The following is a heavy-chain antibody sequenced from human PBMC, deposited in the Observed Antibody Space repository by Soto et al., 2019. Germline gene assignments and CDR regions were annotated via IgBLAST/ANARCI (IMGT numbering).Heavy chain of an antibody. CDR2: IIPILGIA. V-gene: IGHV1-69*08. D-gene: IGHD6-13*01. CDR3: ARDVEAAAVY. CDR1: GGTFSSYT. Sequence: QVQLVQSGAEVKKPGSSVKVSCKASGGTFSSYTISWVRQAPGQGLELMGRIIPILGIANYAQKFQGRVMITADKSTSPAYMVLSSLRSEDTAVYYCARDVEAAAVYWGQGTLVTVSS. J-gene: IGHJ4*02.